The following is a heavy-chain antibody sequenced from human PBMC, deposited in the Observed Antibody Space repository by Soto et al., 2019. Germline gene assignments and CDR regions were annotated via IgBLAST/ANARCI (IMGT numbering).Heavy chain of an antibody. J-gene: IGHJ6*02. CDR1: GYTFTSYA. CDR3: ARPELGATHGGVEV. Sequence: ASVKVSCKASGYTFTSYAMHWVRQAPGQRLEWMGWINAGNGNTKYSQKFQGRVTITRDTSASTAYMELSSLRSEDTAVYYCARPELGATHGGVEVWGQGTTVTVSS. V-gene: IGHV1-3*01. D-gene: IGHD3-16*01. CDR2: INAGNGNT.